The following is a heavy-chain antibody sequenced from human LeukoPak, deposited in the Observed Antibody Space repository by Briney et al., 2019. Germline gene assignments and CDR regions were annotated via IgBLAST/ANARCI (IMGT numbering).Heavy chain of an antibody. CDR2: IYYSGTA. D-gene: IGHD3-10*01. V-gene: IGHV4-59*08. Sequence: SETLSLTCTVSGASLSSSSWTWIRQPPGKGLECIGFIYYSGTAHYHPSLKSRVTISLATSKNQFSLRLSSVTAADTAVYYCARHLYGSGSYDIFDYWGQGTLVTVS. CDR3: ARHLYGSGSYDIFDY. J-gene: IGHJ4*02. CDR1: GASLSSSS.